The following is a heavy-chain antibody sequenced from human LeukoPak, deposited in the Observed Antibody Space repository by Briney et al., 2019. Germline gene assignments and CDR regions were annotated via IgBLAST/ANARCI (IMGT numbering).Heavy chain of an antibody. CDR1: GGSISSSSYY. Sequence: KASETLPLTCTVSGGSISSSSYYWGWIRQPPGKGLEWIGSIYYSGSTHYNPSLKSRVTISVDTSKNQFSLKLSSVTAADTAVYYCARSNYYDFWSDIMPDDYWGQGTLVTVSS. V-gene: IGHV4-39*01. CDR2: IYYSGST. D-gene: IGHD3-3*01. J-gene: IGHJ4*02. CDR3: ARSNYYDFWSDIMPDDY.